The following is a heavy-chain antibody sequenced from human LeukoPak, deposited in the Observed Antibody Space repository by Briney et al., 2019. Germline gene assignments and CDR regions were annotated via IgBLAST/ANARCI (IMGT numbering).Heavy chain of an antibody. CDR2: IYSGGST. Sequence: PGGSLRLSCAASGFTVSSNYMSWVRQAPGKGLEWVSVIYSGGSTYYADSVKGRFTISRDNSKNTLYLQMNSLRAEDTAVYYCARDTRWVATRFDPWGQGTLVTVSS. CDR1: GFTVSSNY. J-gene: IGHJ5*02. CDR3: ARDTRWVATRFDP. V-gene: IGHV3-53*01. D-gene: IGHD2-21*02.